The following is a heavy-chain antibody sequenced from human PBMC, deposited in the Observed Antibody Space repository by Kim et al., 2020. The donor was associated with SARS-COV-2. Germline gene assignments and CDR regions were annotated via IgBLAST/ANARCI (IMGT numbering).Heavy chain of an antibody. D-gene: IGHD6-13*01. CDR1: GYSISSGYY. Sequence: SETLSLTCTVSGYSISSGYYWGWIRQPPGKGLEWIGSIYHSGSTYYNPSLKSRVTISVDTSKNQFSLKLSSVTAADTAVYYCAGDGYSSSWSPYYYGMDVWGQGTTVTVSS. CDR2: IYHSGST. CDR3: AGDGYSSSWSPYYYGMDV. V-gene: IGHV4-38-2*02. J-gene: IGHJ6*02.